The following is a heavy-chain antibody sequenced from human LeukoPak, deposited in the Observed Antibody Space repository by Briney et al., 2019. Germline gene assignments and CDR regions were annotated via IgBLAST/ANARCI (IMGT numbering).Heavy chain of an antibody. D-gene: IGHD3-10*01. CDR3: ARDRRDGSGNYFSRYMDV. V-gene: IGHV3-74*03. J-gene: IGHJ6*04. CDR2: INSDGTST. Sequence: QPGGSLRLSCAASGFTFSSFWMHWVRQAPGKGLVWVSRINSDGTSTTYAESVKGRFTTSRENAKNTVYLQMNSLRADDTAVYYCARDRRDGSGNYFSRYMDVWGKGTTITVSS. CDR1: GFTFSSFW.